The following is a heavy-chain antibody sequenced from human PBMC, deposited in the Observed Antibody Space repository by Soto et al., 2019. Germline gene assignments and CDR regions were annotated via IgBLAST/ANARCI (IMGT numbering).Heavy chain of an antibody. Sequence: QVLLVQSGAEVKTPGASVKVSCKASGYTFTGHYMHWVRQAPGQGLEWMGWINPSSGGTNYAQEFRDRVTMTRDTSASTAYMELRSLRSDDTAVYYCARFSGGSYNTYYFYYGMDVWGQGTTVTVSS. J-gene: IGHJ6*02. CDR1: GYTFTGHY. D-gene: IGHD2-15*01. V-gene: IGHV1-2*02. CDR3: ARFSGGSYNTYYFYYGMDV. CDR2: INPSSGGT.